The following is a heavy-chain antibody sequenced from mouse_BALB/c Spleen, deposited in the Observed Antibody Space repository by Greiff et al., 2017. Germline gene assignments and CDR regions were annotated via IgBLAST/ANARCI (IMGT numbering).Heavy chain of an antibody. Sequence: VQLQQSGPELVRPGVSVKISCKGSGYTFTDYAMHWVKQSHAKSLEWIGVISTYYGNTNYNQKFKGKATMTVDKSSSTAYMELARLTSEDSAIYYCARSYYGSSRGYWYFDVWGAGTTVTVSS. V-gene: IGHV1-67*01. J-gene: IGHJ1*01. CDR3: ARSYYGSSRGYWYFDV. D-gene: IGHD1-1*01. CDR1: GYTFTDYA. CDR2: ISTYYGNT.